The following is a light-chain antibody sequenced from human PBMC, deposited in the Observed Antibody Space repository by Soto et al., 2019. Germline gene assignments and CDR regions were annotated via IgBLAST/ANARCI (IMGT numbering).Light chain of an antibody. J-gene: IGKJ2*01. Sequence: EIVLTQSPATLSLSPRERATLSCRASQSVSSYLAWYQQKPGQAPRLLIYDASNRATGIPARFSGSGSGTDFTLIISSLEPEDFAVDYCQQRSNWPPYTFGQGTKLEIK. CDR3: QQRSNWPPYT. V-gene: IGKV3-11*01. CDR2: DAS. CDR1: QSVSSY.